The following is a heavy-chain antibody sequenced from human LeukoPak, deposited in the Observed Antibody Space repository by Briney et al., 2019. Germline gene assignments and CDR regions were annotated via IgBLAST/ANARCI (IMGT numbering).Heavy chain of an antibody. Sequence: AGGSLRLPCGASGFTFSSYGMHWVRQAPGKGLEWVAFIRYDGSNKYYADSVKGRFTISRDNSKNTLYLQMNSLRAEDTAVYYCARILDSAWGELGYWGQGTLVTVSS. CDR1: GFTFSSYG. D-gene: IGHD6-19*01. V-gene: IGHV3-30*02. CDR3: ARILDSAWGELGY. J-gene: IGHJ4*02. CDR2: IRYDGSNK.